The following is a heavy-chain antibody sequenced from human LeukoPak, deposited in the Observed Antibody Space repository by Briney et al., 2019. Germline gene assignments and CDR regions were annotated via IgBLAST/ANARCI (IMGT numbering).Heavy chain of an antibody. CDR2: ISAYNGNT. D-gene: IGHD3-9*01. Sequence: ASVKVSCKASGYTFTSYGISWVRQAPGQGLEWMGWISAYNGNTNYAQKLQGRVTMTTDTSTSTAYMELRSLRSDDTAVYYCARALNDILTGYLVGYYYYMDVWGKGTTVTVSS. V-gene: IGHV1-18*01. CDR1: GYTFTSYG. CDR3: ARALNDILTGYLVGYYYYMDV. J-gene: IGHJ6*03.